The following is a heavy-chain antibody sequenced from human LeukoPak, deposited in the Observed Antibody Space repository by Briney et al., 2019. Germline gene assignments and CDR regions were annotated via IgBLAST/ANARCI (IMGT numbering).Heavy chain of an antibody. Sequence: SETLSLTCTVSGGSISSYYWSWIRQPPGKGLEWIGYIYYSGSTNYNPSLKSRVTISVDTSKNQFSLKLSSVNAADTAVYYCARSLDSSSWYGDGLDYWGQGTLVTVSS. J-gene: IGHJ4*02. CDR2: IYYSGST. D-gene: IGHD6-13*01. CDR1: GGSISSYY. V-gene: IGHV4-59*08. CDR3: ARSLDSSSWYGDGLDY.